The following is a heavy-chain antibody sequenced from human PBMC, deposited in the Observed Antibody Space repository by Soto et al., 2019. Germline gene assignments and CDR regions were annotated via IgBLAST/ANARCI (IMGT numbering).Heavy chain of an antibody. CDR1: GGSISSYY. Sequence: PSETLSLTCTVSGGSISSYYWSWIRQPPGKGLEWIGYIYYSGSTNYNPSLKSRVTISVDTSKNQFSLKLSSVTAADTAVYYCARQAGDSSGWSTNDYWGQGTLVTVSS. CDR2: IYYSGST. J-gene: IGHJ4*02. D-gene: IGHD6-19*01. V-gene: IGHV4-59*08. CDR3: ARQAGDSSGWSTNDY.